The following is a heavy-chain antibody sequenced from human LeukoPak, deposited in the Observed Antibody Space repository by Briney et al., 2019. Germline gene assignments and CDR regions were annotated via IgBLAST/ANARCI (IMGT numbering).Heavy chain of an antibody. CDR3: ARTYDFGIGPPGDAFDN. CDR1: GFTFSSYA. J-gene: IGHJ3*02. V-gene: IGHV3-48*01. D-gene: IGHD3-3*01. Sequence: GGSLRLSCAASGFTFSSYAMSWVRQAPGKGLEWIAFIRGRSDTTYYADSVQGRFTISRDNAEDSVYLQMNSLRVEDTAVYYCARTYDFGIGPPGDAFDNWGQGTLVTVFS. CDR2: IRGRSDTT.